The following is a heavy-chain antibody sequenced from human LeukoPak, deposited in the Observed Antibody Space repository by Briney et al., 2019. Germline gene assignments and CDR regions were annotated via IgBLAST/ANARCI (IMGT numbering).Heavy chain of an antibody. CDR2: ISSSSSTI. CDR1: GFTFSSYS. CDR3: ARDQRIIQQWLQGYYGMDV. Sequence: PGGSLRLSCAASGFTFSSYSMNWVRQAPGKGLEWVSYISSSSSTIYYADSVKGRFTISRDNAKNSLYLQMNSLRAEDAAVYYCARDQRIIQQWLQGYYGMDVWGQGTTVTVSS. D-gene: IGHD5-18*01. V-gene: IGHV3-48*01. J-gene: IGHJ6*02.